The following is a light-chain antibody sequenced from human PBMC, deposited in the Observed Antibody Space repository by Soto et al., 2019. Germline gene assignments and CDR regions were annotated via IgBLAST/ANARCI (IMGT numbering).Light chain of an antibody. J-gene: IGKJ1*01. CDR1: QAISSW. Sequence: DMRMSTSPSTVSGSVGNRVTTTCLAIQAISSWLAWYQQKPGKAPKLLSYKASTLKSGVPSRFSGSGSGTEFTLTISSLQPDDFATYYCQQYNSYPWTFGQRTKVDI. CDR3: QQYNSYPWT. CDR2: KAS. V-gene: IGKV1-5*03.